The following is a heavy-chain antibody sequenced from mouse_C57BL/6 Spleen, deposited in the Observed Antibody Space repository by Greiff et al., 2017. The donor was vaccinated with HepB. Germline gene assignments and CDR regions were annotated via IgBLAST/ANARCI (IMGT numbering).Heavy chain of an antibody. V-gene: IGHV2-9-1*01. Sequence: VMLVESGPGLVAPSQSLSITCTVSGFSLTSYAISWVRQPPGKGLEWLGVIWTGGGTNYNSALKSRLSSSKDHSKSQVFLKMNSLQTDDTARYYCASYGNYRLGYFDVWGTGTTVTVSS. D-gene: IGHD2-1*01. J-gene: IGHJ1*03. CDR3: ASYGNYRLGYFDV. CDR1: GFSLTSYA. CDR2: IWTGGGT.